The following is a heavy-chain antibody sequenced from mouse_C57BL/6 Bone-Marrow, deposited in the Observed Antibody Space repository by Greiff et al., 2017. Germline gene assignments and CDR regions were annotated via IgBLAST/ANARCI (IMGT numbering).Heavy chain of an antibody. D-gene: IGHD2-4*01. V-gene: IGHV1-81*01. J-gene: IGHJ3*01. CDR1: GYTFTSYG. CDR2: IYPRSGNT. CDR3: ARSGDYDVGFAY. Sequence: LQESGAELARPGASVKLSCKASGYTFTSYGISWVKQRTGQGLEWIGEIYPRSGNTYYNEKFKGKATLTADKSSSTAYMELRSLTSEDSAVYFCARSGDYDVGFAYWGQGTLVTVSA.